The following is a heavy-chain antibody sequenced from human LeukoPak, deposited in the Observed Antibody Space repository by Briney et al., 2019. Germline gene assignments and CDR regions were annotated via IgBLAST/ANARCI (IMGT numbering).Heavy chain of an antibody. D-gene: IGHD1-26*01. V-gene: IGHV3-21*01. CDR2: ISSSSSYI. Sequence: GGSLRLSCAASGFTFSSYSMNWVRQAPGKGLEWVSSISSSSSYIYYADSVKGRFTISRDNAKNSLYLQMNSLRAEDTAVYYCARGGSYPYYYYGMDVWGQGTTVTVSS. J-gene: IGHJ6*02. CDR1: GFTFSSYS. CDR3: ARGGSYPYYYYGMDV.